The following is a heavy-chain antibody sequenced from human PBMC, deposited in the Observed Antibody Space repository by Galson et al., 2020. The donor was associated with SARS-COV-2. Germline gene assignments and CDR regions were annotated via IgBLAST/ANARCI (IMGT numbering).Heavy chain of an antibody. J-gene: IGHJ4*02. D-gene: IGHD6-13*01. V-gene: IGHV3-15*01. CDR2: IKSKTDGGTT. Sequence: TGGSLRLSCAASGFTFSNAWMSWVRQAPGKGLEWVGRIKSKTDGGTTDYAAPVKGRFTISRDDSKNTLYLQMNSLKTEDTAVYYCTTVFRGKEVYSRANFDYWGQGTLVTVSS. CDR1: GFTFSNAW. CDR3: TTVFRGKEVYSRANFDY.